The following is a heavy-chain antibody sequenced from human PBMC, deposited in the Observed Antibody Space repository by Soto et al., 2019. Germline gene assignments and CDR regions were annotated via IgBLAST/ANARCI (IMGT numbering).Heavy chain of an antibody. CDR3: ARRSGPSFAFDI. J-gene: IGHJ3*02. V-gene: IGHV3-11*01. Sequence: LRLSCAASGFTFSDFYMTWIRQAPVKGLEWVSYISGGGGTIYYPDSVKGRFTISRDNAKNSLYLQMNSLRDEDTAIYYCARRSGPSFAFDIWGQGTMVTVSS. D-gene: IGHD1-1*01. CDR1: GFTFSDFY. CDR2: ISGGGGTI.